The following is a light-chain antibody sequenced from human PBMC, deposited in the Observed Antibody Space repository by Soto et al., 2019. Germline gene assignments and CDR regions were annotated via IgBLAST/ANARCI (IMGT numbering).Light chain of an antibody. CDR3: SSFAGANIWV. Sequence: QSVLTQPPSASGSPGQSVTISCTGSTSDVGGYEYVSWYQQHPGKAPKLMIFEVNKRPSGVPNRFSGSKSGNTASLTVSGLKSEDEAAYYCSSFAGANIWVFGGGTTLTVL. CDR1: TSDVGGYEY. CDR2: EVN. J-gene: IGLJ3*02. V-gene: IGLV2-8*01.